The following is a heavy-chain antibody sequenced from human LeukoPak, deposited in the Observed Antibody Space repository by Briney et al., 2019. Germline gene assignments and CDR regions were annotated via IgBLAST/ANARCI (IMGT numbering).Heavy chain of an antibody. V-gene: IGHV3-30-3*01. CDR3: ARDRIFDFGGNWFDP. Sequence: GGSLRLSCAASGFTFSSDAMHWVRQAPGKGLEWVAVISYDGSNKYYADSVKGRFTISRDNSKNTLYLQMNSLRAEDTAVYYCARDRIFDFGGNWFDPWGQGTLVTVSS. CDR1: GFTFSSDA. J-gene: IGHJ5*02. CDR2: ISYDGSNK. D-gene: IGHD3-10*01.